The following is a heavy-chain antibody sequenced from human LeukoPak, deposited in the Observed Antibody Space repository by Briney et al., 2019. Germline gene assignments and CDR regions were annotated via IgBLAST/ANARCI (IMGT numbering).Heavy chain of an antibody. CDR2: IYTSGST. D-gene: IGHD3-9*01. CDR1: GGSISSYY. Sequence: SETLSLTCTVSGGSISSYYWSWIRQPAGKGLEWIGRIYTSGSTNYNPSLKSRVTISVDTSKNQFSLKLSSVTAADTAVYYCARVLSPPYYDILTGYRRTRGSIDYWGQGTLVTVSS. CDR3: ARVLSPPYYDILTGYRRTRGSIDY. J-gene: IGHJ4*02. V-gene: IGHV4-4*07.